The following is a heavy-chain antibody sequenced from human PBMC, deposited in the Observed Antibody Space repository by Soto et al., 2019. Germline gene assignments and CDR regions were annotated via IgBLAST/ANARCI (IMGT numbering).Heavy chain of an antibody. J-gene: IGHJ6*03. D-gene: IGHD1-7*01. CDR3: AKDLSGTTDYYYYMDV. CDR1: GFTFDDYA. V-gene: IGHV3-9*01. CDR2: ISWNSGSI. Sequence: GGSLRLSCAASGFTFDDYAMHWVRQAPGKGLEWVSGISWNSGSIGYADSVKGRFTISRDNAKNSLYLQMNSLRAEDTALYYCAKDLSGTTDYYYYMDVWGKGTTVTVSS.